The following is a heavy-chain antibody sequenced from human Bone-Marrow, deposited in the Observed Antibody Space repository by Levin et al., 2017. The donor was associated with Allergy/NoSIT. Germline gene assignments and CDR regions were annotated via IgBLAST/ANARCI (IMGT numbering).Heavy chain of an antibody. CDR2: ISHSGST. D-gene: IGHD3-10*02. J-gene: IGHJ4*02. V-gene: IGHV4-39*07. CDR3: VRYSVGTMSDY. Sequence: SCSVSGGSISSSSYYWGWIRQPPGKGPEWIGSISHSGSTDYNPSLKSRVTISGDTSRNQFSLKLSSVTAADTAVYYCVRYSVGTMSDYWGQGTLVIVSS. CDR1: GGSISSSSYY.